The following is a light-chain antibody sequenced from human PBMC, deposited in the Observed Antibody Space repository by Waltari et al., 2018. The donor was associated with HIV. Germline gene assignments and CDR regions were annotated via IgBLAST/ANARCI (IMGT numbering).Light chain of an antibody. CDR1: YSNIGSNT. J-gene: IGLJ3*02. V-gene: IGLV1-44*01. CDR3: ASWDDKLDGWV. Sequence: QSLLPQPPSASGTPGQRVPISCSGSYSNIGSNTVNWHQQLPGSAPRALIYNNDQRPSGVPDRFSGSKSGTSASLAISGLQSEDQGDYYCASWDDKLDGWVFGGGTRLTVL. CDR2: NND.